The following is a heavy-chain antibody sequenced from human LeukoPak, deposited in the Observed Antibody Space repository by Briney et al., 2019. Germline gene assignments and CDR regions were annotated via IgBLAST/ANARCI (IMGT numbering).Heavy chain of an antibody. J-gene: IGHJ6*02. Sequence: GGSLRLSCAASGFTFSSHAMSWVRQAPGKGLEWVSAISGSGDATFYADSVKGRFTISRDNSKNTLYLQMNSLRAEDTAVYYCAKGSSSSRYYYYYGMDVWGQGTTVTVSS. V-gene: IGHV3-23*01. CDR2: ISGSGDAT. CDR1: GFTFSSHA. CDR3: AKGSSSSRYYYYYGMDV. D-gene: IGHD6-6*01.